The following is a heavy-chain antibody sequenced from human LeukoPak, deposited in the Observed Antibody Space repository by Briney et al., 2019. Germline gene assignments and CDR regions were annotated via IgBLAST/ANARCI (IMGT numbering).Heavy chain of an antibody. CDR3: ARDVGRYYFDY. Sequence: GGSLRLSCAASAFTFSSYAVSWVRQAPGKGLEWVSTISASSLSTYYADSVKGRFTISRDNSKNTLYLQMNSLRAEDTAVYYCARDVGRYYFDYWAREPWSPSPQ. CDR2: ISASSLST. CDR1: AFTFSSYA. J-gene: IGHJ4*02. D-gene: IGHD1-26*01. V-gene: IGHV3-23*01.